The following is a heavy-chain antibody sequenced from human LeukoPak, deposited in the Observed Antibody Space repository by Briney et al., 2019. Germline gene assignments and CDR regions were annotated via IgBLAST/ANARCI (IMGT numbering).Heavy chain of an antibody. CDR3: SLLAVASPQDY. V-gene: IGHV3-48*03. CDR1: GFTFSTYE. J-gene: IGHJ4*02. CDR2: ISSSGSTI. Sequence: GESLRLSCAASGFTFSTYEMHWVRQAPGKGLEWVSDISSSGSTIYYADSVKGRFTTSRDNAKNLLYLQMHSLRAEDTAVYYCSLLAVASPQDYWGQGTLVTVSS. D-gene: IGHD6-19*01.